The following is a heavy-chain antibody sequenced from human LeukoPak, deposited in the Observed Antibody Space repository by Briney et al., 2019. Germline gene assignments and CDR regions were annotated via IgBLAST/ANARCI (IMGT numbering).Heavy chain of an antibody. D-gene: IGHD3-3*01. CDR3: ATVIRFLEWFPDY. J-gene: IGHJ4*02. V-gene: IGHV4-30-4*08. Sequence: SQTLSLTCTVSGGSISSGDYYWSWIRQPPGKGLEWIGYIYYSGSTYYNPSLKSRVTISVDTSKNQFSLKLSSVTAADTAVYYCATVIRFLEWFPDYWGQGTLVTVSS. CDR2: IYYSGST. CDR1: GGSISSGDYY.